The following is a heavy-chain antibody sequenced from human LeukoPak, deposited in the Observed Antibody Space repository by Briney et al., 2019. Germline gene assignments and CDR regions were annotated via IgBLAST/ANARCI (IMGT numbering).Heavy chain of an antibody. Sequence: ASVRVSCTASGYTFTGYYIHWVRQAPGQGLEWMAWINPNRGDTNYVQKFQDRVTMTRDTSISTAYMELSRLRSDDTAVYYCARADILTGYYIIDYWGQGTLVTVSS. J-gene: IGHJ4*02. CDR3: ARADILTGYYIIDY. D-gene: IGHD3-9*01. V-gene: IGHV1-2*02. CDR1: GYTFTGYY. CDR2: INPNRGDT.